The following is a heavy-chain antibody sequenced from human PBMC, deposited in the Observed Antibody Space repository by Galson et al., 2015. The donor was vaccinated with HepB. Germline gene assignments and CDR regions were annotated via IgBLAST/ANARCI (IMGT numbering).Heavy chain of an antibody. CDR3: ARRSIAAARSDWYFDL. J-gene: IGHJ2*01. D-gene: IGHD6-13*01. V-gene: IGHV5-51*03. CDR2: IYPGDSDT. Sequence: QSGAEVKKPGESLKISCKGSGYSFTSYWIGWVRQMPGKGLEWMGIIYPGDSDTRYSPSFQGQVTISADKSISTAYLQWSSPKASDTAMYYCARRSIAAARSDWYFDLWGRGTLVTVSS. CDR1: GYSFTSYW.